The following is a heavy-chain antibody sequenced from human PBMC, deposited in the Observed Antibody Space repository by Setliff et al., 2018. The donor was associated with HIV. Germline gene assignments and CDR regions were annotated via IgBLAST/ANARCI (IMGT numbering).Heavy chain of an antibody. Sequence: SETLSLTCTVSGGSISSDNYYWSWIRQPAGKGLGWIGRIYTSGNTKYNPSLKSRVTISVDTSKNQFSLKLSSVTAADTAVYYCARDGSYYDSSAYLDGRYYYYGMDVWGQGTTVTVSS. CDR2: IYTSGNT. CDR1: GGSISSDNYY. D-gene: IGHD3-22*01. V-gene: IGHV4-61*02. J-gene: IGHJ6*02. CDR3: ARDGSYYDSSAYLDGRYYYYGMDV.